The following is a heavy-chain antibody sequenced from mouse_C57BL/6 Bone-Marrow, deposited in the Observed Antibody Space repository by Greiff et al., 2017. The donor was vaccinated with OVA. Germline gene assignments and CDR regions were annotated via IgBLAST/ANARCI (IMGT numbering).Heavy chain of an antibody. CDR1: GYTFTDYE. J-gene: IGHJ3*01. CDR2: IDPETGGT. CDR3: TGGFAY. Sequence: VQLQESGAELVRPGASVTLSCKASGYTFTDYEMHWVKQTPVHGLEWIGAIDPETGGTAYNQKFKGKAILTADKSSSTAYMELRSLTSEDSAVYYCTGGFAYWGQGTLVTVSA. V-gene: IGHV1-15*01.